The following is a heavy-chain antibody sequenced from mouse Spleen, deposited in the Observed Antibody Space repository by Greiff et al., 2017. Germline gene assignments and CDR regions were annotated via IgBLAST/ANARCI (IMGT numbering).Heavy chain of an antibody. CDR2: INYDGSST. Sequence: DVQLVESEGGLVQPGSSMKLSCTASGFTFSDYYMAWVRQVPEKGLEWVANINYDGSSTYYLDSLKSRFIISRDNAKNILYLQMSSLKSEDTATYYCAREDYRSFDYWGQGTTLTVSS. D-gene: IGHD2-14*01. J-gene: IGHJ2*01. CDR3: AREDYRSFDY. V-gene: IGHV5-16*01. CDR1: GFTFSDYY.